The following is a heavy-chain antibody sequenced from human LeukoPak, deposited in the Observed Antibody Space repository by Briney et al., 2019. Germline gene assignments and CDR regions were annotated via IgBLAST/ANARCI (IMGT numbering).Heavy chain of an antibody. V-gene: IGHV4-38-2*01. J-gene: IGHJ6*03. Sequence: SETLSLTCAVSGYSMSSGYYWGWIRQPPGKGLEWIGTIYHSGSAYYNPSLKSRVTISVDTSKNQFSLKLSSVTAADTAVYYCARINEYTYGYYYYYYMDVWGKGTTVTVSS. CDR2: IYHSGSA. CDR3: ARINEYTYGYYYYYYMDV. D-gene: IGHD5-18*01. CDR1: GYSMSSGYY.